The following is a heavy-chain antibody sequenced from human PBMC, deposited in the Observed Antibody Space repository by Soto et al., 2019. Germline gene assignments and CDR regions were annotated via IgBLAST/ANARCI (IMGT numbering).Heavy chain of an antibody. CDR1: GGTFSSYA. V-gene: IGHV1-69*06. J-gene: IGHJ5*02. CDR2: IIPIFGTA. CDR3: ARGGSSWFPAAPLNWFDP. D-gene: IGHD6-13*01. Sequence: QVQLVQSGAEVKKPGSSVKVSCKASGGTFSSYAISWVRQAPGQGLEWMGGIIPIFGTANYAQKFQGRVTINADKCTSTAYMELSSLRSEDTAVYYCARGGSSWFPAAPLNWFDPWGQGTLVTVSS.